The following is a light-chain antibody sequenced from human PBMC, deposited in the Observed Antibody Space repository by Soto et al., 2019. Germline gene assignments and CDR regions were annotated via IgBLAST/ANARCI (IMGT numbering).Light chain of an antibody. CDR3: QQYDTSPPT. Sequence: EIVLTQSPGTLSLSPGERATLSCKASQSVSSNCLAWYQRKPGQAPRLLIYGASYRATDIPYIFSGSGSGTDFTLTINRLEPEYFTVYYCQQYDTSPPTFGQGTKVEI. CDR2: GAS. J-gene: IGKJ1*01. V-gene: IGKV3-20*01. CDR1: QSVSSNC.